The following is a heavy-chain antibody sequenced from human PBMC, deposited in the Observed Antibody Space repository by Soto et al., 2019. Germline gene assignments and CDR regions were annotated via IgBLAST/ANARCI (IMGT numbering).Heavy chain of an antibody. CDR2: INPSGGST. CDR1: GYTFTSYY. V-gene: IGHV1-46*01. D-gene: IGHD2-15*01. Sequence: ASVKVSCKASGYTFTSYYMHWVRQARGQGLEWAGIINPSGGSTSYAQKFQGRVTMTRDTSTSTVYMELSSLRSEDTAVYYCARETECSGGSCYYYYYGMDVWGQGTTVTVSS. CDR3: ARETECSGGSCYYYYYGMDV. J-gene: IGHJ6*02.